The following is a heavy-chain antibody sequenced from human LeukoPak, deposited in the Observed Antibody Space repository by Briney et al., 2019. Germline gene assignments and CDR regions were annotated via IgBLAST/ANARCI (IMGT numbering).Heavy chain of an antibody. Sequence: SETLSLTCAVYGGSFSGYYWSWIRQPPGKGLEWIGEINHSGSTNYNPSLKSRVTISVDTSKNQFSLKLSSVTAADTAVYYCARLSVPDTIGAFDVWGPGTMVTVSA. D-gene: IGHD2-15*01. CDR2: INHSGST. J-gene: IGHJ3*01. CDR3: ARLSVPDTIGAFDV. CDR1: GGSFSGYY. V-gene: IGHV4-34*01.